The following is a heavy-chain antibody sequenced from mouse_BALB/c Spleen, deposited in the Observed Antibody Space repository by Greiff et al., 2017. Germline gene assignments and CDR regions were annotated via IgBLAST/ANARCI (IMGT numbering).Heavy chain of an antibody. Sequence: VQLQQSGAELVRPGASVKLSCKASGFNITDYYMHWVKQRPEQGLEWIGWIDPENGNTIYDPKFQGKASITADTSSNTAYLQLSSLTSEDAAVYYCAREGDYFDYWGQGTTLTVSS. CDR3: AREGDYFDY. CDR2: IDPENGNT. V-gene: IGHV14-1*02. D-gene: IGHD3-3*01. J-gene: IGHJ2*01. CDR1: GFNITDYY.